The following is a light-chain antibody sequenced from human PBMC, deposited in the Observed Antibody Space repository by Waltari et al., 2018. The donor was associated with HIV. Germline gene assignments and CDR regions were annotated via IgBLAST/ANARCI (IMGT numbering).Light chain of an antibody. Sequence: QSALTQPASVSGSPGQSITISCTGTSSDLGRYNLVSWYQQHPGKAPKLMINEGTQRPAGVVKRFAGSKSGNTASLTISGLQAEDEADYYCCSYADNATFDVGFGGGTRRTVL. CDR1: SSDLGRYNL. CDR2: EGT. V-gene: IGLV2-23*03. CDR3: CSYADNATFDVG. J-gene: IGLJ2*01.